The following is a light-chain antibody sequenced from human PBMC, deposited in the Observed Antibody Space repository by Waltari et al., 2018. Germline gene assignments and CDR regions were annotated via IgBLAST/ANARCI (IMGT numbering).Light chain of an antibody. V-gene: IGKV1-5*01. CDR2: DAS. CDR1: QSISSW. Sequence: DIQMTQSPSTLSASVGDRVTITCRASQSISSWLAWYQQRPGKAPKLLIYDASSLESGVPSRFSGSGSGTEFTLTISSLQPDDFAVYYCQQYNNWPPLFGQGTKVEIK. J-gene: IGKJ1*01. CDR3: QQYNNWPPL.